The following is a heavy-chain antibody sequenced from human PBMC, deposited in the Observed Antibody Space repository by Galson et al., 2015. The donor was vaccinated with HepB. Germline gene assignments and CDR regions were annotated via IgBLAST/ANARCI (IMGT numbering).Heavy chain of an antibody. CDR3: ARDTGDGSDFLDW. J-gene: IGHJ4*02. Sequence: SLRLSCAASEFNFAQYAMTWVRQAPGKGLEWITGINRAGDSAYCANSVMGRFTISKDNSRNTAYLEMTSLRVEDTALYFCARDTGDGSDFLDWWGQGVLVTVSS. D-gene: IGHD5-24*01. V-gene: IGHV3-23*01. CDR2: INRAGDSA. CDR1: EFNFAQYA.